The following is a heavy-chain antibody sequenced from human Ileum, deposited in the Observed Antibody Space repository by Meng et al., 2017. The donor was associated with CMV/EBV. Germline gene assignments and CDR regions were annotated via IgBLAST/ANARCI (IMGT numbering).Heavy chain of an antibody. V-gene: IGHV3-30*02. CDR3: ATNGGGELRDAFGI. CDR2: IRYDGSNK. J-gene: IGHJ3*02. Sequence: AGSLSLSCVASGFTFSSYGMHWVRQAPGKGLEWVAFIRYDGSNKYYADSVKGRFTISRDNSKNTLYLQMNCLRAEDTAVYYCATNGGGELRDAFGIWGQGTMVTVSS. D-gene: IGHD1-26*01. CDR1: GFTFSSYG.